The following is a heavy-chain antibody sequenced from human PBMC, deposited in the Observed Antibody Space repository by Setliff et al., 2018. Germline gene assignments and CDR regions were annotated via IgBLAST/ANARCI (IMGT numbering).Heavy chain of an antibody. CDR3: ARDHVYGSQYYYYYYGMDV. Sequence: PGGSLRLSCAASGFTFSSYAMSWVRQAPGKGLEWVSAISGSGVSTYYADSVKGRFTISRDNSKNTLSLQMNSLRAEDTAVYYCARDHVYGSQYYYYYYGMDVWGQGTTVTVSS. J-gene: IGHJ6*02. CDR1: GFTFSSYA. D-gene: IGHD3-10*01. CDR2: ISGSGVST. V-gene: IGHV3-23*01.